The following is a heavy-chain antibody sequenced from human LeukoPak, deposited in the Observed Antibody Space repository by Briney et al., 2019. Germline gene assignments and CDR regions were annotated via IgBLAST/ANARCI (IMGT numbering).Heavy chain of an antibody. V-gene: IGHV3-21*01. J-gene: IGHJ4*02. CDR3: ARGENNYGYYSFDY. CDR1: GFTFSSYS. D-gene: IGHD5-24*01. CDR2: ISRSRNYI. Sequence: PGGSLRLSCAASGFTFSSYSMNWVRQAPGKGLEWVSSISRSRNYIDYADSVKGRFTISRDNAKNSLYLQINSLRAEDTSVYYCARGENNYGYYSFDYWGQGTLVTVSS.